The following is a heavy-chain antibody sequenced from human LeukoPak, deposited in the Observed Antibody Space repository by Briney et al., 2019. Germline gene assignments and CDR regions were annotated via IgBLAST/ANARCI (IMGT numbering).Heavy chain of an antibody. CDR1: GFTFSSYA. CDR2: ISGSGGST. Sequence: PGGSLRLSCAASGFTFSSYAMSWVRQAPGKGLEWVSAISGSGGSTYYADSVKGRFTISRDNSKNTLYLQMNSLRAEDTAVYYCAKDARGYYDSSGYWPFWGQGTLVTVSS. CDR3: AKDARGYYDSSGYWPF. D-gene: IGHD3-22*01. J-gene: IGHJ4*02. V-gene: IGHV3-23*01.